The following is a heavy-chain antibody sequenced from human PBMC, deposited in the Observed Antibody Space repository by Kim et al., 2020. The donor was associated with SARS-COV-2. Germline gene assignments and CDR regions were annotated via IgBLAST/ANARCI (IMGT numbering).Heavy chain of an antibody. Sequence: ASVKVSCKASGYTFTSYAMHWVRQAPGQRLEWMGWINAGNGNTKYSQKFQGRVTITRDTSASTAYMELSSLRSEDTAVYYCARDGVGATHDAFDIWGQGTMVTVSS. D-gene: IGHD1-26*01. CDR3: ARDGVGATHDAFDI. V-gene: IGHV1-3*01. CDR2: INAGNGNT. J-gene: IGHJ3*02. CDR1: GYTFTSYA.